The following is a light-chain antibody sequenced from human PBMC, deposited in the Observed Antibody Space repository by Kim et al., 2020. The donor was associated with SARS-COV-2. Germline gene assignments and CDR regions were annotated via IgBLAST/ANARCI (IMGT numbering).Light chain of an antibody. Sequence: RVTISCTGTSSDIGAGSHVHWFQQLPGTVPKLLIYATDFRPSGVPDRFSGSKSGTSASLAITGLRSEDEADYYCQSYDTSLSAWVFGGGTQLTVL. CDR1: SSDIGAGSH. CDR3: QSYDTSLSAWV. V-gene: IGLV1-40*01. J-gene: IGLJ3*02. CDR2: ATD.